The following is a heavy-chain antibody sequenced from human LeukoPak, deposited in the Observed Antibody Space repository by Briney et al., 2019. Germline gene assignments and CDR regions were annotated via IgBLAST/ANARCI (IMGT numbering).Heavy chain of an antibody. V-gene: IGHV3-7*04. Sequence: GGSLRLSCAASGFTFSSYWLSWVRPAPGKGREGVANIKQDGSEKYYVDSVQGRFTISRDNAKNSLYLQMNSLRAEDTALYYCARAHVAIFGVVEHFDYWGQGTLVTVSS. CDR2: IKQDGSEK. J-gene: IGHJ4*02. CDR3: ARAHVAIFGVVEHFDY. D-gene: IGHD3-3*01. CDR1: GFTFSSYW.